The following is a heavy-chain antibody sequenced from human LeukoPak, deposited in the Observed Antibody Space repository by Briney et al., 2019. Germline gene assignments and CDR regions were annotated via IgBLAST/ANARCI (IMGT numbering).Heavy chain of an antibody. Sequence: SETLSLTCAVYGGSFSGYYWSWIRQPPGKGLEWIGEINHSGSTNYNPSLKSRVTISVDTSKNQFSLKLSSVTAADTAVYYCARLPPTYSSGWYVWYYFDYWGQGTLVTVSS. D-gene: IGHD6-19*01. CDR3: ARLPPTYSSGWYVWYYFDY. V-gene: IGHV4-34*01. CDR2: INHSGST. CDR1: GGSFSGYY. J-gene: IGHJ4*02.